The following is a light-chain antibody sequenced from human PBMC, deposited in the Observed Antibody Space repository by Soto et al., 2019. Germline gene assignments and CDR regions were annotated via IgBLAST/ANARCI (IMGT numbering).Light chain of an antibody. CDR3: SSYAGSDNPYV. CDR2: EVT. J-gene: IGLJ1*01. CDR1: SGDVGGYDY. Sequence: QSALNQPPSASGSPGQSVTISCTGTSGDVGGYDYVSWYQQHPGKAPKLMIYEVTKRPLGVPDRFPGPKSGNTASLTVSGLQAEDEADYSCSSYAGSDNPYVFGTGTKVTVL. V-gene: IGLV2-8*01.